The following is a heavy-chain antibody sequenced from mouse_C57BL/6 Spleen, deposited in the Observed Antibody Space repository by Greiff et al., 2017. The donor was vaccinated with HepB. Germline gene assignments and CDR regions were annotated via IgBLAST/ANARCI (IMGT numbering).Heavy chain of an antibody. D-gene: IGHD1-1*01. V-gene: IGHV1-80*01. J-gene: IGHJ4*01. CDR3: ARRETVGYAMDY. CDR2: IYPGDGDT. CDR1: GYAFSSYW. Sequence: QVQLQQSGAELVKPGASVKISCKASGYAFSSYWMNWVKQRPGKGIEWIGQIYPGDGDTTYNGKFKGKATLTADKSSSTAYMQLSSLTSEDSAVYFCARRETVGYAMDYWGQGTSVTVSS.